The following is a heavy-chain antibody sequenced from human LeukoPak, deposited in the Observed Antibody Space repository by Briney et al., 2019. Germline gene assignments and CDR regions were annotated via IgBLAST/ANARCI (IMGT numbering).Heavy chain of an antibody. CDR1: GFTFSTYA. V-gene: IGHV3-23*01. Sequence: GGSLRLSCAASGFTFSTYAMSWVRQAPGKGLEWVSDISDSGGSTYYADSVKGRFTISRDNYKKTLYLQMNSLRAEDTAVYYCAKGYCSGGVCYSMADCWGQGTLVTVSS. CDR2: ISDSGGST. D-gene: IGHD2-8*02. CDR3: AKGYCSGGVCYSMADC. J-gene: IGHJ4*02.